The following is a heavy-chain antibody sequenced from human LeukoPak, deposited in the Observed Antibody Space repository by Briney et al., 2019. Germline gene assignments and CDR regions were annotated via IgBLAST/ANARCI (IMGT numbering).Heavy chain of an antibody. CDR2: MNPNSGNT. Sequence: ASVKVSCKASGYTFTSYDINWVRQATGQGLEWMGWMNPNSGNTGYAQKFQGRVTITRDTSASTAYMELSSLRSEDTAVYYCARFTAMGLDYWGQGTLVTVSS. J-gene: IGHJ4*02. D-gene: IGHD5-18*01. CDR1: GYTFTSYD. CDR3: ARFTAMGLDY. V-gene: IGHV1-8*01.